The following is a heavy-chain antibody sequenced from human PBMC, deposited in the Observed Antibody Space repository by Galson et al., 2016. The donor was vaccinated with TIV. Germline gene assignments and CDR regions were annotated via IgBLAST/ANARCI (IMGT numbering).Heavy chain of an antibody. CDR2: INPTGGST. D-gene: IGHD3-10*01. Sequence: SVKVSCKASGYTFTRYYTHWVRQAPGQGLEWMGIINPTGGSTTYAQKFQGRLTMTRDTSTSTVYMELNSLRSEDTAVYYCARGGQVRRFDPWGQGTLVTVSS. CDR3: ARGGQVRRFDP. CDR1: GYTFTRYY. V-gene: IGHV1-46*01. J-gene: IGHJ5*02.